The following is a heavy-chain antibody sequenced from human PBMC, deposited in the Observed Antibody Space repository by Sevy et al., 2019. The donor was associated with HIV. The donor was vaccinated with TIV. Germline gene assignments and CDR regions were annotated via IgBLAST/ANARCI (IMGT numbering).Heavy chain of an antibody. CDR1: GGSISSSSYY. CDR3: ARGGTSSSWYGYYYYYYGMDV. D-gene: IGHD6-13*01. V-gene: IGHV4-39*01. J-gene: IGHJ6*02. Sequence: SETLSLTCTVSGGSISSSSYYWGWIRQPPGKGLEWIGSIYYSGSTYYNPSLKSRVTISVDTSKNQFSLKLSSVTAAGTAVYYCARGGTSSSWYGYYYYYYGMDVWGQGTTVTVSS. CDR2: IYYSGST.